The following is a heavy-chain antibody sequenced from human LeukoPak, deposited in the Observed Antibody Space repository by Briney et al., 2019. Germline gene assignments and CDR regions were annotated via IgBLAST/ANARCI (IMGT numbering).Heavy chain of an antibody. D-gene: IGHD4-11*01. CDR2: IYSGGGT. CDR3: AGTASNPPHFDY. Sequence: PGGSLRLSCAASGFTVSSKYMSWVRQAPGEGLEWVSVIYSGGGTYYAGSVKGRFTISRDNSKNTVYLQMNSLRAEDTAVYYCAGTASNPPHFDYWGQGTLVTVSS. V-gene: IGHV3-53*01. J-gene: IGHJ4*02. CDR1: GFTVSSKY.